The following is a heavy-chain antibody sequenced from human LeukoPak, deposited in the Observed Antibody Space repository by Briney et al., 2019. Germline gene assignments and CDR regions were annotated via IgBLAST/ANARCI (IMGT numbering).Heavy chain of an antibody. CDR3: AREVEYSSGWKVVGYYYYGMDV. CDR1: GGTFSSYA. CDR2: IIPIFGTA. V-gene: IGHV1-69*13. Sequence: GASVKVSCKASGGTFSSYAISWVRQAPGQGLEWMGGIIPIFGTANYAQKFQGRVTITADESTSTAYMELSSLRSEDTAVYYCAREVEYSSGWKVVGYYYYGMDVWGQGTTVTVSS. D-gene: IGHD6-19*01. J-gene: IGHJ6*02.